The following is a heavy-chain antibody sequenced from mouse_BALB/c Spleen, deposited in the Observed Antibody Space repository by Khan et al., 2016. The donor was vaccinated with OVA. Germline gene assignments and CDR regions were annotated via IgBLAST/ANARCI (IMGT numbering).Heavy chain of an antibody. CDR2: IDPENGNT. CDR1: GFNIKDYY. Sequence: EVQLQESGAELVRPGALVNLSCKASGFNIKDYYMHWVKQRPEQGLEWIGWIDPENGNTIYDPKFQGKASITSDTSSNTAYLQLSRLPSEDTAVYYCARDVYSPGFAYGGQGTLVTCSA. D-gene: IGHD2-3*01. J-gene: IGHJ3*01. V-gene: IGHV14-1*02. CDR3: ARDVYSPGFAY.